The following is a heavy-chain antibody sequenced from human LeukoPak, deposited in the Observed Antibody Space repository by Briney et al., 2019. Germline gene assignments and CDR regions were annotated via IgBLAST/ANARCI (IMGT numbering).Heavy chain of an antibody. Sequence: GGSLRLSCTASGFIFDDYAIHWVRQAPGKGLEWVLGISWNGGTIGYADSVKGRFSISRDNAKNSLYLQMNSLRLEDTALYYCAKDSVSSGYYRWFDPWGQGTLVTGFS. CDR2: ISWNGGTI. CDR1: GFIFDDYA. D-gene: IGHD3-22*01. J-gene: IGHJ5*02. CDR3: AKDSVSSGYYRWFDP. V-gene: IGHV3-9*01.